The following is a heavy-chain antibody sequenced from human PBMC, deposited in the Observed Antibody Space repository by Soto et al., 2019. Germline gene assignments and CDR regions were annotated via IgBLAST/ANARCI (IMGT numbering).Heavy chain of an antibody. CDR2: ISGSGGST. D-gene: IGHD1-26*01. Sequence: PGGSLRLSCAASGFTFCSYAISWVRQAPGKGLEWVSAISGSGGSTYYADSVKGRFTISRDNSKNTLYLQMNSLRAEDTAVYYCAKDGAKSYLVNWFDPWGQGTLVTVSS. V-gene: IGHV3-23*01. J-gene: IGHJ5*02. CDR3: AKDGAKSYLVNWFDP. CDR1: GFTFCSYA.